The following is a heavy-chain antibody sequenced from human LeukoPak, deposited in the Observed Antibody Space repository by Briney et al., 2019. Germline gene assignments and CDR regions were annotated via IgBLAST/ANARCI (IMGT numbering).Heavy chain of an antibody. CDR2: INSDGSST. Sequence: PGGSLRLSCAASGFTFSSYWMHWVRQAPGKGLVWVSRINSDGSSTSYADSVKGRFTISRDNAKKSLYLQMNSLRAEDTAVYYCAKCSGGSYYHSDDYWGQGTLVTVSS. V-gene: IGHV3-74*01. CDR1: GFTFSSYW. J-gene: IGHJ4*02. CDR3: AKCSGGSYYHSDDY. D-gene: IGHD2-15*01.